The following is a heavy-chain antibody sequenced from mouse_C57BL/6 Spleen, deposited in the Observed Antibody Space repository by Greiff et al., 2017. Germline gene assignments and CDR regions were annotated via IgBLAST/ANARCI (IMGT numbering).Heavy chain of an antibody. CDR1: GFTFSSYT. CDR3: ARDTAQATWTWFAY. CDR2: ISDGGSYT. Sequence: EVKLVESGGGLVKPGGSLKLSCAASGFTFSSYTMSWVRQTPEKRLEWVATISDGGSYTYYPDNVKGRFTSSRDNAKNNLYLQMSHLKSEDTAMYYCARDTAQATWTWFAYWGQGTLVTVSA. D-gene: IGHD3-2*02. V-gene: IGHV5-4*01. J-gene: IGHJ3*01.